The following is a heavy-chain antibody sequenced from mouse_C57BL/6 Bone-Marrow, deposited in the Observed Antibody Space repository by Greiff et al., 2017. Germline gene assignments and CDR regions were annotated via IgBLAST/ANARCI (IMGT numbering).Heavy chain of an antibody. CDR2: INPGSGGT. CDR3: ARSKNCDSWFAY. CDR1: GYAFTNYL. J-gene: IGHJ3*01. Sequence: VQLQQSGAGLVRPGPSLTVSCTASGYAFTNYLIEWVKQRPGQGLEWIGVINPGSGGTNYNEMFKGTATLTADKSSSTAFMQLSSLTSEDAAVYYYARSKNCDSWFAYWGQGTLVTVTA. V-gene: IGHV1-54*01. D-gene: IGHD4-1*01.